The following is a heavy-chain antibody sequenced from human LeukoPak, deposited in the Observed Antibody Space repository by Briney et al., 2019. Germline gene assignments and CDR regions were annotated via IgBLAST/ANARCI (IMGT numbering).Heavy chain of an antibody. V-gene: IGHV4-4*09. CDR2: IHSSGGS. CDR1: GASISNYY. Sequence: SETLSLTCTVSGASISNYYWSWIRQTPEKGLEWMGHIHSSGGSSYYPSLKSRHTLSIDTSRNQLSLTLPSVTAADTAVYFCARLGSYHDFWGQGALVTVSS. CDR3: ARLGSYHDF. D-gene: IGHD1-26*01. J-gene: IGHJ4*02.